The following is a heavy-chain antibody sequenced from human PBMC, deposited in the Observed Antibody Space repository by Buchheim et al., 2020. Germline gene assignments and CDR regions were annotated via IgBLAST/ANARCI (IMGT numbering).Heavy chain of an antibody. V-gene: IGHV3-48*03. J-gene: IGHJ6*02. Sequence: EVQLVESGGGLVQPGGSLRLSCAASGFTFSSYEMNWVRQAPGKGLEWVSYISSSGSTIYYADSVKGRFTISRDNATNSLYLQMNSLRAEDTAVYYCAIETESDYGDYYYYGMDVWGQGTT. CDR1: GFTFSSYE. CDR2: ISSSGSTI. CDR3: AIETESDYGDYYYYGMDV. D-gene: IGHD4-17*01.